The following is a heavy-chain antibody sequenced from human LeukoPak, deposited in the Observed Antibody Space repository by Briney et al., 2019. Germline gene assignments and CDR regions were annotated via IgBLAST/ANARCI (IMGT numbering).Heavy chain of an antibody. CDR1: GFVFSIYT. D-gene: IGHD3-16*01. V-gene: IGHV3-64D*06. CDR3: VKDFGRVRGTPDS. J-gene: IGHJ4*02. Sequence: GSLRLSCSASGFVFSIYTMYWVRQAPGKGPEYVSTISGSGNGFSIYYADSVKGRFTVSRDDSKSILYLQMNGLRSEDTAVYYCVKDFGRVRGTPDSWGQGTLVTVSS. CDR2: ISGSGNGFSI.